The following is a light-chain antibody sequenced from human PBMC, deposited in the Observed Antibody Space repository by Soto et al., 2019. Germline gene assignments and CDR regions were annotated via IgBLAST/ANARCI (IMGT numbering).Light chain of an antibody. CDR2: AAS. CDR1: QSVTSNS. CDR3: QQHGSWGIT. Sequence: EIVLTQSPGTLSLSPGESATHSCRASQSVTSNSLAWHQQKPGQAPRLLMYAASSRAAGIPDRFSGSGSGTDFTLTISRLEPEDFAVYYCQQHGSWGITFGPGTKVDI. V-gene: IGKV3-20*01. J-gene: IGKJ3*01.